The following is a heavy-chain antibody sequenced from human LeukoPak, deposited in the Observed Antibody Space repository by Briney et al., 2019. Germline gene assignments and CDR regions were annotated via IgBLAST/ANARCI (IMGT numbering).Heavy chain of an antibody. CDR3: ARRDTESYYYYMDV. J-gene: IGHJ6*03. Sequence: GGSLRLSCAASGFTFSDYYMSWVRQAPGKGLEWIACISFSSGTVFYADSVKGRFTIPRDNAKNSLYLQMNSLRVEDTAVYYCARRDTESYYYYMDVWGKGTTVTVSS. CDR2: ISFSSGTV. CDR1: GFTFSDYY. V-gene: IGHV3-11*04.